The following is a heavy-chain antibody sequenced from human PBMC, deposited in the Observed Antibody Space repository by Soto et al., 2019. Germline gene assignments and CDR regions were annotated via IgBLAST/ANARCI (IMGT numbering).Heavy chain of an antibody. D-gene: IGHD1-1*01. CDR2: IWSDGINR. CDR3: VRGDNWNDEASDY. J-gene: IGHJ4*02. V-gene: IGHV3-33*01. CDR1: GFMFSNHG. Sequence: QVQLVESGGGVVQPGRSLRLSCAASGFMFSNHGMHWVRQAPGKGLEGVAVIWSDGINRYYADSVKGRLTISRDKSKNTVYLQMNSLRAEDTAVYYCVRGDNWNDEASDYWGQGTLVTVSS.